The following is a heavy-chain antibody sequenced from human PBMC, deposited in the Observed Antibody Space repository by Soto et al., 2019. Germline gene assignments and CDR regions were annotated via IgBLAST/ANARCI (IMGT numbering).Heavy chain of an antibody. D-gene: IGHD6-13*01. CDR3: ARHRQGAAAGNDYYYYYGMDV. CDR1: GYSFTSYW. Sequence: LGESLNISCKGSGYSFTSYWISWVRQMPGKGLEWMGRIDPSDSYTNYSPSFQGHVTISADKSISTAYLQWSSLKASDTAMYYCARHRQGAAAGNDYYYYYGMDVWGQGTTVTVSS. V-gene: IGHV5-10-1*01. CDR2: IDPSDSYT. J-gene: IGHJ6*02.